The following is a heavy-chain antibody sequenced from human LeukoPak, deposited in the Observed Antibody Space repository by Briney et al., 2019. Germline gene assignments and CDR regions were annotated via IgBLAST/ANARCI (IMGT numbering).Heavy chain of an antibody. J-gene: IGHJ4*02. CDR2: TYYSGST. V-gene: IGHV4-59*08. CDR1: DGSMSGYY. CDR3: ARHKSDYGDYHAH. D-gene: IGHD4-17*01. Sequence: SETLSLTCTVSDGSMSGYYWSWIRQPPGKGLEWIGYTYYSGSTNYNPSLKRRVTVSEDRSMNQFSLKLSSVTAADTAVYYCARHKSDYGDYHAHWGQGTLVTVSS.